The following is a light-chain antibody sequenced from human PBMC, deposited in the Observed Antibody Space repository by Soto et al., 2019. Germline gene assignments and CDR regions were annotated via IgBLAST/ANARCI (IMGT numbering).Light chain of an antibody. J-gene: IGKJ3*01. CDR3: QQYGTPLFT. CDR1: QSVTNNF. CDR2: GAS. Sequence: IVLTQSPGTLSLSPGERATLSCGASQSVTNNFLAWYQQKPGQAPRRLIYGASSRATGVPDRFSGSGSGTDFTLTISRLEPGDFALYYCQQYGTPLFTFGPGTKVDIK. V-gene: IGKV3-20*01.